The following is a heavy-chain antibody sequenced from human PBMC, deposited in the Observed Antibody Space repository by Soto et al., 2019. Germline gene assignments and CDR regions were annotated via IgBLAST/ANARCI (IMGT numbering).Heavy chain of an antibody. CDR2: IYYSGST. V-gene: IGHV4-31*03. J-gene: IGHJ4*02. CDR1: GGSVSSNIYY. CDR3: ARGYDYDSGGYLFDY. D-gene: IGHD3-22*01. Sequence: SETLSLTCSVSGGSVSSNIYYWAWIRQHPGKGPEWIGHIYYSGSTYYNPSLKSRVTISLDMSKNQFSLKLTSVSAADTAVYYCARGYDYDSGGYLFDYWGQGTLVTVSS.